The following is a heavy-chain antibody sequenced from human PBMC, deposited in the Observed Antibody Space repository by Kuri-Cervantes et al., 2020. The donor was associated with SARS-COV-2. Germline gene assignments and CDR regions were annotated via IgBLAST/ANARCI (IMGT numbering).Heavy chain of an antibody. Sequence: GESLKISCAASGFTFSSYSMNWDRQAPGKGLEWVSYISSSSSTIYYADSVKGRFTISRDNAKNSLYLQMNSLRAEDTAVYYCARARFDAFDIWGQGTMVTVSS. CDR1: GFTFSSYS. D-gene: IGHD4-17*01. CDR3: ARARFDAFDI. CDR2: ISSSSSTI. V-gene: IGHV3-48*01. J-gene: IGHJ3*02.